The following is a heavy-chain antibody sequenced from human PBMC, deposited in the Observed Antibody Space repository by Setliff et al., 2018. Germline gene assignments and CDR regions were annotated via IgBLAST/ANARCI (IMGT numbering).Heavy chain of an antibody. Sequence: GGSLRLSCAASGFTFSDYAMSWVRQAPGKGLEWASTISGSAGSIHLADSVKGRFTISRDNSKNTLYLQMNSLRAEDTAVYYCASGIVVVPAALDVWGKGTTVTVSS. CDR3: ASGIVVVPAALDV. CDR1: GFTFSDYA. CDR2: ISGSAGSI. J-gene: IGHJ6*04. D-gene: IGHD2-2*01. V-gene: IGHV3-23*01.